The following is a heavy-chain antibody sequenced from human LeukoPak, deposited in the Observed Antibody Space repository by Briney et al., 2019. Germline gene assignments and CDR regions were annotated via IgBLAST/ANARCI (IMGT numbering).Heavy chain of an antibody. CDR1: GGSISSYY. CDR3: ARVSDSGSYYPSFDY. J-gene: IGHJ4*02. Sequence: PSETLSLTCTVSGGSISSYYWGWIRQPPGKGLEWIGYIYYSGSTNYNPSLKSRVTISVDTSKNQFSLKLSSVAAADTAVYYCARVSDSGSYYPSFDYWGQGTLVTVSS. V-gene: IGHV4-59*01. CDR2: IYYSGST. D-gene: IGHD1-26*01.